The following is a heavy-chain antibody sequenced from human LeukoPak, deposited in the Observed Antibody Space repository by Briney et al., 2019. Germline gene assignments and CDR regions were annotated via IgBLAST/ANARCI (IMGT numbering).Heavy chain of an antibody. CDR1: GFTFSSYG. J-gene: IGHJ6*04. Sequence: PGMSLRLSCAASGFTFSSYGMHWVRQAPGKGLEWVAVISYDGSNKYYTDSVKGRFTISRDNSKNTLYLQMNSLRAEDTAVYYCAELGITMIGGVWGKGTTVTISS. V-gene: IGHV3-30*18. CDR2: ISYDGSNK. D-gene: IGHD3-10*02. CDR3: AELGITMIGGV.